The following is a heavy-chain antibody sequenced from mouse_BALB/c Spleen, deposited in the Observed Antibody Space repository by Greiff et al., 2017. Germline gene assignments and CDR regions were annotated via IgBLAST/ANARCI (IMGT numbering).Heavy chain of an antibody. D-gene: IGHD1-1*01. CDR2: ISSGGST. J-gene: IGHJ1*01. V-gene: IGHV5-6-5*01. Sequence: EVMLVESGGGLVKPGGSLKLSCAASGFTFSSYAMSWVRQTPEKRLEWVASISSGGSTYYPDSVKGRFTISRDNARNILYLQMSSLRSEDTAMYYCARLLLRSWYFDVWGAGTTVTVSS. CDR1: GFTFSSYA. CDR3: ARLLLRSWYFDV.